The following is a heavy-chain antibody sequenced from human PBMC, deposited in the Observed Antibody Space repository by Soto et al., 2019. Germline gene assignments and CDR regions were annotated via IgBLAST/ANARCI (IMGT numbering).Heavy chain of an antibody. J-gene: IGHJ4*02. CDR3: ARSFVVVTALDY. CDR1: GGTFSNYA. Sequence: SVKVSCKASGGTFSNYAITWVRQAPGQGLEWLGRIIPIFGTRDYAQKFQGRVTITADDSTTTAYVELSSLRSEDTAVYYCARSFVVVTALDYWGQGTLVTVSS. V-gene: IGHV1-69*13. CDR2: IIPIFGTR. D-gene: IGHD2-21*02.